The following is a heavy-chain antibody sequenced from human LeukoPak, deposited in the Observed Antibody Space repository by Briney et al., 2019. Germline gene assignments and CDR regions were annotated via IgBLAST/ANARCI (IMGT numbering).Heavy chain of an antibody. D-gene: IGHD2-2*01. CDR2: IHPNSGGA. CDR1: GYSFIGYY. V-gene: IGHV1-2*02. J-gene: IGHJ5*02. Sequence: GASVKGSCKASGYSFIGYYIQWVRQAPGQSLEWMGSIHPNSGGANYAQKFQGRVTLTRDTSISTAYMELSSLRSDDTAVYYCAREGGIVVRPAAHWFDPWGQGTLVTVSS. CDR3: AREGGIVVRPAAHWFDP.